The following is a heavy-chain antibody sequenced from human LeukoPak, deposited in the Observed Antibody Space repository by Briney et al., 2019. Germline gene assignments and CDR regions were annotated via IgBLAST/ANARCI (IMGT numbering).Heavy chain of an antibody. J-gene: IGHJ5*02. CDR3: ARSGGFGELTT. CDR2: ISAYNGDT. V-gene: IGHV1-18*04. D-gene: IGHD3-10*01. Sequence: GASVKVSCKASGYTFTGYYMHWVRQAPGQGLEWMGWISAYNGDTNYAQKLQGRVTMTTDTSTSTAYMELRSLRSDDTAVYYCARSGGFGELTTWGQGTLVTVSS. CDR1: GYTFTGYY.